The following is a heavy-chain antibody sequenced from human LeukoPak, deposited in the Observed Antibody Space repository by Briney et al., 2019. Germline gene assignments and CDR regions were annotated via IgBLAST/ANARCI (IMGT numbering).Heavy chain of an antibody. D-gene: IGHD3-10*01. CDR3: ARDMADYGSGSYTDYGMDV. J-gene: IGHJ6*02. CDR2: ISSTGSNI. CDR1: GFTFSTYE. Sequence: GGSLRLSCAASGFTFSTYEMNWVRQAPGKGLEWVSYISSTGSNIYYADSVKGRFTISRDNAKNSLYLQMNSLRAEDTAVYYCARDMADYGSGSYTDYGMDVWGQGTTVTVSS. V-gene: IGHV3-48*03.